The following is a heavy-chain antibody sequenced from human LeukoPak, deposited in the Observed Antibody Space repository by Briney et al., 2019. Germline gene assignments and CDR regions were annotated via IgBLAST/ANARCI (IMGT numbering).Heavy chain of an antibody. CDR2: TYYRSKWYN. J-gene: IGHJ6*02. Sequence: SQTLSLTCAISGDSVYSISVAWNWIRQSPSRGLEWLGRTYYRSKWYNEYAVSVEGRININPDPSKNQFSLQLNSVTPEDTAVYYCALARSEYHYGMDVWGQGATVTVSS. V-gene: IGHV6-1*01. CDR3: ALARSEYHYGMDV. CDR1: GDSVYSISVA.